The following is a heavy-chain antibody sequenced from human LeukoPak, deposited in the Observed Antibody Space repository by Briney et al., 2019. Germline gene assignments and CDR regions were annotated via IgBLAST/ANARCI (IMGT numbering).Heavy chain of an antibody. V-gene: IGHV1-46*01. CDR1: GYTFTSYY. J-gene: IGHJ4*02. CDR3: ARAPTTVYSYGCIDY. Sequence: ASVKVSCKASGYTFTSYYMHWVRQAPGQGFEWVGIISPSGGSTSYAQKFQGRVTMTRDTSTSTVYMELSSLRSEDTAVYYCARAPTTVYSYGCIDYWGQGTLVTVSS. D-gene: IGHD5-18*01. CDR2: ISPSGGST.